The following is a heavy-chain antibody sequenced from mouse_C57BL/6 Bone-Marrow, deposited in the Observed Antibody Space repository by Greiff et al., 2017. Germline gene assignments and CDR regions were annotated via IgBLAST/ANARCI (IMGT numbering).Heavy chain of an antibody. Sequence: QVQLQQSGAELARPGASEKLSCKASGYTFTSSGISWVKQRTGQGLEWIGEIYPRSGNTYYNEKFKGKATLTADKSSSTAYMELRSLTSEDSAVYFCARVRTVVSDYWGQGTTLTVSS. V-gene: IGHV1-81*01. CDR2: IYPRSGNT. J-gene: IGHJ2*01. D-gene: IGHD1-1*01. CDR3: ARVRTVVSDY. CDR1: GYTFTSSG.